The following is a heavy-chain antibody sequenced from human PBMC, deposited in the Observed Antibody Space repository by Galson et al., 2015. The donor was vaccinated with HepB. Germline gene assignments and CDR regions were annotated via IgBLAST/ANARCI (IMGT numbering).Heavy chain of an antibody. CDR2: IKSDGSST. V-gene: IGHV3-74*01. D-gene: IGHD4-17*01. CDR3: AREPFGDYIFDY. CDR1: GFPFSSYW. Sequence: SLRLSCAASGFPFSSYWMHWVRQGPGKGLAWVSRIKSDGSSTSYADSVKGRFTMSRDNAKNTLYLQMNSLRDEDTAVYYCAREPFGDYIFDYWGQGTLVTVSS. J-gene: IGHJ4*02.